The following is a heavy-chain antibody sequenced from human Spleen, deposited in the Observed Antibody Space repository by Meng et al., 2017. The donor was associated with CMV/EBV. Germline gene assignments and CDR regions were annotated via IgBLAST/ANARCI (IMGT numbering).Heavy chain of an antibody. CDR1: GYTFTNHY. CDR3: ARPEYSSSTAFDY. CDR2: INPSGGST. J-gene: IGHJ4*02. Sequence: ASVKVSCKASGYTFTNHYIHWVRQAPGQGLEWMGIINPSGGSTNSIQKFQGRVTITADKSTSTAYMELSSLRSEDTAVYYCARPEYSSSTAFDYWGQGTLVTVSS. V-gene: IGHV1-46*01. D-gene: IGHD6-6*01.